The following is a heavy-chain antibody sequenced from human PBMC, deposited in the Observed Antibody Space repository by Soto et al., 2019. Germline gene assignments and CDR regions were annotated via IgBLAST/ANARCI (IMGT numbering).Heavy chain of an antibody. Sequence: GGSLRLSCTASGFTFGDYAMSWVRQGPGKGLEWVGFIRSKAYGGTTEYAASVKGRFTISRDDSKSIAYLQMNSLKTEDTAVYYCTRDTRGRYYYDSSGYYLFDYWGQGTLVTVSS. CDR3: TRDTRGRYYYDSSGYYLFDY. CDR1: GFTFGDYA. CDR2: IRSKAYGGTT. V-gene: IGHV3-49*04. J-gene: IGHJ4*02. D-gene: IGHD3-22*01.